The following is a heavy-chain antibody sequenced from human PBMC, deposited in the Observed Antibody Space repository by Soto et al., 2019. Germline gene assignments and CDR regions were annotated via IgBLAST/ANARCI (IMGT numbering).Heavy chain of an antibody. Sequence: SETLSLTCTVSGGSISSYYWSWIRQPPGKGLEWIGEINHSGSTNYNPSLKSRVTISVDTSKNQFSLKLSSVTAADTAVYYCARENYGGNSGGLDYWGQGTLVTVSS. J-gene: IGHJ4*02. CDR1: GGSISSYY. CDR2: INHSGST. V-gene: IGHV4-34*01. D-gene: IGHD4-17*01. CDR3: ARENYGGNSGGLDY.